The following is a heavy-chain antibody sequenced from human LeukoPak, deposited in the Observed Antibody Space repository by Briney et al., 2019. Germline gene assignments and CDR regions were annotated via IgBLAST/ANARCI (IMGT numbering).Heavy chain of an antibody. V-gene: IGHV3-7*01. CDR3: ARYPGSGSYLPSYNWFDP. CDR2: IKQDGSEK. Sequence: GGSLRLSCAASEFTFSSYWMSWVRQAPGKGLEWVANIKQDGSEKYYVDSVKGRFTISRDNAKNSLYLQMNSLRAEDTAVYYCARYPGSGSYLPSYNWFDPWGQGTLVTVSS. CDR1: EFTFSSYW. J-gene: IGHJ5*02. D-gene: IGHD3-10*01.